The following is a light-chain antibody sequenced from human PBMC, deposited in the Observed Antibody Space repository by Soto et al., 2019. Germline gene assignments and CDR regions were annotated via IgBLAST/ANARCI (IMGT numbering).Light chain of an antibody. CDR2: DAS. CDR3: QQRSNWPPYT. CDR1: QSISSH. V-gene: IGKV3-11*01. J-gene: IGKJ2*01. Sequence: EIVLTQSPATLSLSPGESATLSCRASQSISSHLSWYQQKPGQAARLLIYDASNRVTGIPARFSGSGSGTDFTLTITSLEPEDFAVYYCQQRSNWPPYTFGQGTKLEIK.